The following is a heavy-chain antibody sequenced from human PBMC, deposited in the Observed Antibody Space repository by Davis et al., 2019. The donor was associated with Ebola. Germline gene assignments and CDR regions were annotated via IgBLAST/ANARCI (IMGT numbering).Heavy chain of an antibody. J-gene: IGHJ6*02. CDR3: ASSLGYCSSTSCYPFDYYGMDV. CDR1: GFTFSSYS. D-gene: IGHD2-2*01. CDR2: ISSSSSYI. Sequence: GESLKISCAASGFTFSSYSMNWVRQAPGKGLEWVSSISSSSSYIYYADSVKGRFTISRDNAKNSLYLQMNSLRAEDTAVYYCASSLGYCSSTSCYPFDYYGMDVWGQGTTVTVSS. V-gene: IGHV3-21*01.